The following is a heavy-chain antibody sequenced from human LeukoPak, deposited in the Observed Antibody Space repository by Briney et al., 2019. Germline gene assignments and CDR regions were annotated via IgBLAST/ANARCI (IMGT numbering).Heavy chain of an antibody. D-gene: IGHD3-9*01. J-gene: IGHJ5*02. CDR1: GGSISSGSYY. CDR3: ALYDILTGYYKNPVYNWFDP. CDR2: IYTSGST. Sequence: SETLSLTCTVSGGSISSGSYYWSWIRQPAGKGLEWIGRIYTSGSTNYNPSLKSRVTISVDTSKNQFSLKLSSVTAADTAVYYCALYDILTGYYKNPVYNWFDPWGQGTLVTVSS. V-gene: IGHV4-61*02.